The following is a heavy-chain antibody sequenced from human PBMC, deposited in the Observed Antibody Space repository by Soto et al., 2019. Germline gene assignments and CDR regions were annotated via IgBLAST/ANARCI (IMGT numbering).Heavy chain of an antibody. D-gene: IGHD6-13*01. Sequence: QVQLVQSGAEVKKPGASVKVSCKASGYTLTSYAMHWVRQAPGQRLEWMGWINAGNGNTKYSQKFQGRVTITRDTSASTAYMELSSLRSEDTAVYYCARDNGIAAAGSGGHYYYGMDVWGQGTTVTVSS. CDR2: INAGNGNT. J-gene: IGHJ6*02. CDR3: ARDNGIAAAGSGGHYYYGMDV. V-gene: IGHV1-3*01. CDR1: GYTLTSYA.